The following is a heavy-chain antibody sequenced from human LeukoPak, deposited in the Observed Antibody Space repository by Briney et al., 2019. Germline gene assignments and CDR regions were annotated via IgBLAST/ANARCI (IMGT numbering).Heavy chain of an antibody. CDR1: GGSICSYY. CDR2: RYYSGST. Sequence: SETLSLTCIVSGGSICSYYWTWIPQPPGKGLEWIGYRYYSGSTTYNPSLKSRVTISVDTSKSQFSLKLISVTAADTAIYYCARVRGDFETDWGQGTLVTVSS. D-gene: IGHD3-16*01. J-gene: IGHJ1*01. V-gene: IGHV4-59*01. CDR3: ARVRGDFETD.